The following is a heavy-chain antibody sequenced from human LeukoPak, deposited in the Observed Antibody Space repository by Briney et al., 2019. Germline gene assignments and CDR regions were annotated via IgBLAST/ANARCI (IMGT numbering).Heavy chain of an antibody. V-gene: IGHV4-59*01. D-gene: IGHD5-18*01. J-gene: IGHJ4*02. CDR3: ARDRSRYSYGIDY. CDR1: GGSISSYY. CDR2: IYYSGST. Sequence: SETRSLTCTVAGGSISSYYWSWIRQPPGKGREWIGYIYYSGSTNYNPSLKSRVPLSVDTSKHQFSLKLSSVTAADTAVYYCARDRSRYSYGIDYWGQGTLVTVSS.